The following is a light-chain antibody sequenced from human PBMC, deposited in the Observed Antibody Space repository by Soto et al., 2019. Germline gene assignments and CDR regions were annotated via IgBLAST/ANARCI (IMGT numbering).Light chain of an antibody. CDR3: QQYEKLPLT. J-gene: IGKJ4*01. CDR1: QDISKY. Sequence: DIQLAQSPSSLSASVGDRVTIPCQASQDISKYLNWYQQNPGKARKLLIYDASNLETRIPSRFSGSESVTNFSLTITSLQPEDIATYYCQQYEKLPLTFGGGTKVDIK. V-gene: IGKV1-33*01. CDR2: DAS.